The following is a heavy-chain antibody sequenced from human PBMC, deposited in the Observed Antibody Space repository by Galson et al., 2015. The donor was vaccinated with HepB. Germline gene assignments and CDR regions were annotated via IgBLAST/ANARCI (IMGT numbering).Heavy chain of an antibody. V-gene: IGHV3-23*01. CDR2: ISASGGSI. D-gene: IGHD2-15*01. CDR3: AKDRGYCSGGTCYWDF. J-gene: IGHJ4*02. Sequence: SLRLSCAASGFTYRTYAMSWVRQAPGKGLEWVSSISASGGSIYNAGSVKGRFTISRDNSKNTLYLQMNSLRAEDTAVYYCAKDRGYCSGGTCYWDFWGQGTLVTVSS. CDR1: GFTYRTYA.